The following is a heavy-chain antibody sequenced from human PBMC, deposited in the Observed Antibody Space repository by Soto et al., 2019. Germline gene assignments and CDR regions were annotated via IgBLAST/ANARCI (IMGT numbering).Heavy chain of an antibody. J-gene: IGHJ6*02. CDR2: IIPIFGTA. CDR3: AGLPVAPLYYGMDV. V-gene: IGHV1-69*01. CDR1: GGTFSSYA. Sequence: QVQLVQSGAEVKKPGSSVKVSCKASGGTFSSYAISWVRQAPGQGLEWLGGIIPIFGTANSAQKFQGRVTISADECASTAYMELSSLRYEDTAVYYCAGLPVAPLYYGMDVWGQGTTVTLSS. D-gene: IGHD2-15*01.